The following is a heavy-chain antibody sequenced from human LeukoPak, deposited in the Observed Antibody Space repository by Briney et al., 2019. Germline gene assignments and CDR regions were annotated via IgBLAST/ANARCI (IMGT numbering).Heavy chain of an antibody. J-gene: IGHJ4*02. CDR3: ARGVEPLAANTLAY. V-gene: IGHV3-53*01. D-gene: IGHD1-14*01. CDR1: GFTVLTND. CDR2: LYSDGNT. Sequence: GGSLRLSCAASGFTVLTNDMTWVRPAPGKGREWVSVLYSDGNTKYADSVQGRFTISRDNSKNTLYLEMNSLSPDDTAVYYCARGVEPLAANTLAYWGQGTLVTVSS.